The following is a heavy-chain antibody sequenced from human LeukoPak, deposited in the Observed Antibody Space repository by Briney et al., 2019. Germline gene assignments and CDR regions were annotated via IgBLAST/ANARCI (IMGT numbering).Heavy chain of an antibody. D-gene: IGHD3-10*01. CDR1: GGTFSSYA. Sequence: GASVKVSCKASGGTFSSYAISWVRQAPGQGLEWMGRTIPILGIANYAQKFQGRVTITADKSTSTAYMELSSLRSEDTAVYYCATESSGSGSSWFDPWGQGTLVTVSS. CDR3: ATESSGSGSSWFDP. CDR2: TIPILGIA. V-gene: IGHV1-69*04. J-gene: IGHJ5*02.